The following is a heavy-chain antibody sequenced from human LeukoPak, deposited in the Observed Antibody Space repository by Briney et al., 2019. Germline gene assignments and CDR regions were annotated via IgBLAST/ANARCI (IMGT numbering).Heavy chain of an antibody. Sequence: GGSLRLSCAASGFTFSSYWMSWVRQAPGKGLEWVANIKQDGSEKYYVDSVKGRFTISRDNAKNPLYLQMNSLRAEDTAVYYCAKIYSSGFGYFDYWGQGTLVTVSS. D-gene: IGHD6-19*01. CDR1: GFTFSSYW. J-gene: IGHJ4*02. V-gene: IGHV3-7*03. CDR2: IKQDGSEK. CDR3: AKIYSSGFGYFDY.